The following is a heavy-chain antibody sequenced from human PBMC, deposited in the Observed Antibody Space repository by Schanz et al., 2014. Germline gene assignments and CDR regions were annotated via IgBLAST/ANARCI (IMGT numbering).Heavy chain of an antibody. J-gene: IGHJ4*02. CDR3: AKQIHYDILTVTRN. V-gene: IGHV3-21*04. D-gene: IGHD3-9*01. CDR2: ISSSSSYI. Sequence: EVQLLDSGGGVVQPGRSLRLSCAASGFTFSSYGMHWVRQAPGKGLEWVSSISSSSSYIYYADSVKGRFTISRDNAKNSLYLQMNSLRAEDTAVYYCAKQIHYDILTVTRNWGQGTLVTVSS. CDR1: GFTFSSYG.